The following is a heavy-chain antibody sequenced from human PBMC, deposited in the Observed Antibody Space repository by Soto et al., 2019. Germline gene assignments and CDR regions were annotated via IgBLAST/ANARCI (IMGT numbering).Heavy chain of an antibody. Sequence: EVHLLEYGGGLVQPGGSLRLSCVVSGSTFSSDDMSWVRQAPGRGLEWVSGISDSGGSKYYADSVKGRFTISRDNAKNTLYLQMKSLRVDDTALYYCAKDGGWSLAVAGLFDYWGPGTQVTVSS. CDR2: ISDSGGSK. CDR3: AKDGGWSLAVAGLFDY. V-gene: IGHV3-23*01. J-gene: IGHJ4*02. CDR1: GSTFSSDD. D-gene: IGHD6-19*01.